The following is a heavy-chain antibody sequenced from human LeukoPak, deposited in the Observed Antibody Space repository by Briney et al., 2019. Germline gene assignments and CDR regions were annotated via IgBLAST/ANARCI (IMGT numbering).Heavy chain of an antibody. CDR1: GFNFNNVA. D-gene: IGHD4-17*01. Sequence: GGSLRLSFAASGFNFNNVAMSWVRQAPGKGVGWVSAISGGGGSTYYADSVKGRFTISRENSKNTLYLQMNRLRAADTAVYYCAKGAVGDYPHFDYWGQGTLVTVSS. J-gene: IGHJ4*02. CDR3: AKGAVGDYPHFDY. CDR2: ISGGGGST. V-gene: IGHV3-23*01.